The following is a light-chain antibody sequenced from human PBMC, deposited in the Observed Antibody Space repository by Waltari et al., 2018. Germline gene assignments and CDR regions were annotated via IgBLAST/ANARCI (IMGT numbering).Light chain of an antibody. CDR3: MQPLETPWT. V-gene: IGKV2-28*01. CDR2: MGS. Sequence: DIVMTQSPLSLPVTPGEPASISCRSSQSLLHVDGYNYLDWYLQKTGQSPQVLIYMGSNRAAGVPDRFSGSGSGTDFTLKISRVEAEDVGVYYCMQPLETPWTFGQGTKVEIK. J-gene: IGKJ1*01. CDR1: QSLLHVDGYNY.